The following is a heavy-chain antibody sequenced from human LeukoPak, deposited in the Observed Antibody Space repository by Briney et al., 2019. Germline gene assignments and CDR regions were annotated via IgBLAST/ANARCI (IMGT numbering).Heavy chain of an antibody. V-gene: IGHV1-18*01. J-gene: IGHJ6*03. CDR1: GYTFTSYG. CDR3: ARAPAFYGDYGHYYYYMDV. Sequence: ASVKVSCKASGYTFTSYGISWVRQAPGQGLEWMGWISAYNGNTNYAQKLQGRVTMTTDTSTSTAYMELRSLRSDDTAVYYCARAPAFYGDYGHYYYYMDVWGKGTTVTISS. CDR2: ISAYNGNT. D-gene: IGHD4-17*01.